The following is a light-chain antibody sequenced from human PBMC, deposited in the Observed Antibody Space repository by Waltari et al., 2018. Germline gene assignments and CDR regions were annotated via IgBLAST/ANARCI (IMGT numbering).Light chain of an antibody. J-gene: IGLJ1*01. CDR3: SSYTSSSTPPYV. V-gene: IGLV2-14*03. CDR2: DVG. Sequence: QSALTQPASVSGSPGQSITISCTGTSSDVGGYNYVSWYQQHPGKAPKLMIYDVGNRPSGVSTRFSGSKSGNTAALTISGLQAEDEADYYCSSYTSSSTPPYVFGTGTKVTVL. CDR1: SSDVGGYNY.